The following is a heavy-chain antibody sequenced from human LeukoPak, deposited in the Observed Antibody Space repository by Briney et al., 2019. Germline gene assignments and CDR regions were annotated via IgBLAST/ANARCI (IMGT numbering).Heavy chain of an antibody. D-gene: IGHD1-26*01. V-gene: IGHV4-59*01. CDR1: GDSISRYY. Sequence: SETLSLTCSVSGDSISRYYWTWTRQPPGKGLEWIGYISHTDGFKYNPSLKSRVSMSLDTSKNRISLNLNSVTAADTATYYCARTPTVYLDYWGQGTLVTVSS. CDR3: ARTPTVYLDY. CDR2: ISHTDGF. J-gene: IGHJ4*02.